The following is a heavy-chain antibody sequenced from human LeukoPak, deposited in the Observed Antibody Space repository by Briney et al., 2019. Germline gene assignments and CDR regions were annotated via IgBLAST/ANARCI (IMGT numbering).Heavy chain of an antibody. D-gene: IGHD5-18*01. CDR1: TFTFSDPY. CDR2: IRSKVDSYTT. V-gene: IGHV3-72*01. CDR3: GRVGGWNSGYDSFDI. Sequence: GGSLRLSCVVSTFTFSDPYMDWVRQVPGKGLEWVGRIRSKVDSYTTEYAASVNGRFTISRDDSKNSLYLQMKSLKIEDTALYFCGRVGGWNSGYDSFDIWGRGTMVTVSS. J-gene: IGHJ3*02.